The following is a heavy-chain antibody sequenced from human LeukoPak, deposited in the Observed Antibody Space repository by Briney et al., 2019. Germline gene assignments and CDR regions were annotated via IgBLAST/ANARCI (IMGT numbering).Heavy chain of an antibody. Sequence: SQTLSLTCAISGDSVSSNSAAWNWIRQSPSRGLEWLGRTYYRSKWYNDYAVSVKSRITINPDTSKNQFSLQLNSVTPEDTAVYYCARTVRLVVVPAAALGDAFDIWGQGTMVTVSS. CDR1: GDSVSSNSAA. J-gene: IGHJ3*02. CDR3: ARTVRLVVVPAAALGDAFDI. CDR2: TYYRSKWYN. V-gene: IGHV6-1*01. D-gene: IGHD2-2*01.